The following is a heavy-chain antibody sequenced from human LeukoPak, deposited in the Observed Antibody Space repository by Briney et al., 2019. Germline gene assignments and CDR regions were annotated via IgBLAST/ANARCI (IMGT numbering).Heavy chain of an antibody. CDR3: ARMGNSDY. V-gene: IGHV3-21*01. CDR1: GFIFDHFA. D-gene: IGHD6-13*01. J-gene: IGHJ4*02. CDR2: ISSSSSYI. Sequence: GGSLRLSCAASGFIFDHFAMNWVRQAPGKGLEWVSSISSSSSYIYYADSVKGRFTISRDNAKNSLYLQMNSLRAEDTAVYYCARMGNSDYWGQGTLVTVSS.